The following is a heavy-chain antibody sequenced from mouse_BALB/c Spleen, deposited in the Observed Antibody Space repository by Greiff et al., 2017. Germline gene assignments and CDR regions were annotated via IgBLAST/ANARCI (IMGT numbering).Heavy chain of an antibody. CDR3: ARHKNDGYYAWFAY. CDR1: GFTFSSYA. D-gene: IGHD2-3*01. J-gene: IGHJ3*01. V-gene: IGHV5-9-3*01. CDR2: ISSGGSYT. Sequence: EVKLQESGGGLVKPGGSLKLSCAASGFTFSSYAMSWVRQTPEKRLEWVATISSGGSYTYYPDSVKGRFTISRDNAKNTLYLQMSSLRSEDTAMYYCARHKNDGYYAWFAYWGQGTLVTVSA.